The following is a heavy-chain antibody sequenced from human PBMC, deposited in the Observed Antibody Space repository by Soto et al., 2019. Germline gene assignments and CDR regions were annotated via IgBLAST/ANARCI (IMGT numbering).Heavy chain of an antibody. CDR2: IRSKGNNYAT. D-gene: IGHD3-3*01. J-gene: IGHJ6*03. CDR3: SRQASDSWCGKPQYYMDV. CDR1: GFTFSGSA. Sequence: GGSLRLSCAASGFTFSGSAMHWVRQASGKGLEWVGRIRSKGNNYATAYGASLKGRFTISRDDSKNTAYLQMNSLNTEDTAVNSCSRQASDSWCGKPQYYMDVWGKGTTVTVSS. V-gene: IGHV3-73*01.